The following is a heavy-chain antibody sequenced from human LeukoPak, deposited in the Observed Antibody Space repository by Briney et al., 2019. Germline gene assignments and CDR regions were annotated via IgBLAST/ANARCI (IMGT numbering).Heavy chain of an antibody. CDR2: INHSGST. J-gene: IGHJ6*03. CDR3: ARDRRYDYVWGSYRPVPYYYLDV. Sequence: PSQTLSLTCTVSGGSISSGFYYWSWIRQPPGKGLEWIGEINHSGSTNYNPSLKSRVTISVDTSKNQFSLKLSSVTAADTAVYCFARDRRYDYVWGSYRPVPYYYLDVWGKGTTVTVSS. CDR1: GGSISSGFYY. D-gene: IGHD3-16*02. V-gene: IGHV4-39*07.